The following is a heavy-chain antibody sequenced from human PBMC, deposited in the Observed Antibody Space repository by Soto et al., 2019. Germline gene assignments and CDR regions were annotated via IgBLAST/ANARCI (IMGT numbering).Heavy chain of an antibody. J-gene: IGHJ6*02. CDR1: GGSFSSDH. CDR2: INNSGIT. V-gene: IGHV4-59*01. CDR3: ARDRPWDCSSSNYCYYYGLAV. Sequence: QVRLQESGPGLVKPSETLSLTCNVSGGSFSSDHWGWIRQPPGKGLEWIGKINNSGITNYNPSLKSRATISVDASKNQFSLKLTCVTAADTAVYYCARDRPWDCSSSNYCYYYGLAVWGQGTTVIVSS. D-gene: IGHD2-2*01.